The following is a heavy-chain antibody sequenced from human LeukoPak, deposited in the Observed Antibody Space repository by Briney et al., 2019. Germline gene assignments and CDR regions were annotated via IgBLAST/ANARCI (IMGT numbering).Heavy chain of an antibody. CDR1: GGSFSGYY. CDR3: ARDFVVAESPYYYYYGMDV. Sequence: SETLSLTCAVYGGSFSGYYWSWIRQPPGKGREWIGEINHSVSTNYNPSLKSRVTISVDTSKNQFSLKLSSVTAVDTAVYYCARDFVVAESPYYYYYGMDVWGQGSTVTVSS. J-gene: IGHJ6*02. V-gene: IGHV4-34*01. D-gene: IGHD3-10*01. CDR2: INHSVST.